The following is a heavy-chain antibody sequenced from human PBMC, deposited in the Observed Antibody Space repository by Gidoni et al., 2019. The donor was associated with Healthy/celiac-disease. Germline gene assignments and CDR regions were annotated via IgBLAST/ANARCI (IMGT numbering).Heavy chain of an antibody. V-gene: IGHV1-24*01. CDR3: ATENNYYDSSGYFGYFDL. CDR2: FDPEDGET. D-gene: IGHD3-22*01. Sequence: QVQLVQSGAGVKKPGASVKVSCKVSGYTLTELSMHWVRQAPGKGLEWMGGFDPEDGETIYAQKFQGRVTMTEDTSTDTAYMELSSLRSEDTAVYYCATENNYYDSSGYFGYFDLWGRGTLVTVSS. CDR1: GYTLTELS. J-gene: IGHJ2*01.